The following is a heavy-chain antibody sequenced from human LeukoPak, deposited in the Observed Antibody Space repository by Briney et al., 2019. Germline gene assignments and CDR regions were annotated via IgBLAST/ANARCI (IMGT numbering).Heavy chain of an antibody. V-gene: IGHV3-48*01. J-gene: IGHJ3*02. D-gene: IGHD3-16*01. CDR1: GFTFSSSD. CDR3: ARDYGYAFDT. CDR2: ISRTSDTV. Sequence: PAGSLRLSCAASGFTFSSSDMCWVCRALGQGQERVSYISRTSDTVSYADSVKGRFTISRDNAKNSLYLQMSSLRAEDTAVYYCARDYGYAFDTWGQGTMVTVSS.